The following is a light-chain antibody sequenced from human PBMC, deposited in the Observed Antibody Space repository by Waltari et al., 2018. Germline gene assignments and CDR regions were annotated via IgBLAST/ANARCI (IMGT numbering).Light chain of an antibody. CDR1: SSDVGGSNS. Sequence: QSALTQPRSVSASPGQSVTISCPGTSSDVGGSNSVSWYQQHPGKAHKLMIYDVSKRPSGVPDRFSGSKSGNTASLTISGLQAEDEADYYCCSYAGSYTLVFGGGTKLTVL. J-gene: IGLJ2*01. CDR3: CSYAGSYTLV. V-gene: IGLV2-11*01. CDR2: DVS.